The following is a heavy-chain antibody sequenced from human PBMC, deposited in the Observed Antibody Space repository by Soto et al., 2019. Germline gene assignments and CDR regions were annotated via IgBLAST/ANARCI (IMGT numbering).Heavy chain of an antibody. J-gene: IGHJ4*02. CDR3: ARGLLWFPWDY. CDR2: IDPSDSYT. CDR1: GYSFTSYW. Sequence: GESLKITCKGSGYSFTSYWIGWVRQMPGKGLEWMGRIDPSDSYTNYSPSFQGHVTISADKSTSTAYLQWSSLKASDTAMYYCARGLLWFPWDYWGQGTLVTVSS. D-gene: IGHD3-10*01. V-gene: IGHV5-10-1*01.